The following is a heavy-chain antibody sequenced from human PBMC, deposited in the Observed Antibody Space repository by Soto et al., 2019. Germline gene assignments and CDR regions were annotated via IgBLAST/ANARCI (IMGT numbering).Heavy chain of an antibody. V-gene: IGHV4-39*01. J-gene: IGHJ5*02. Sequence: QLQLQESGPRLVKPSETLSLTCTVSGGSISSGSYYWGWIRQPPGKGLEWIGSIYYSGSTYYNPSLKSRVTMSVDTSKNQFSLSLSSVTAADTAVYYCARQKYYDVLSGYSKNWFDPWGQGTLVTVSS. D-gene: IGHD3-3*01. CDR1: GGSISSGSYY. CDR2: IYYSGST. CDR3: ARQKYYDVLSGYSKNWFDP.